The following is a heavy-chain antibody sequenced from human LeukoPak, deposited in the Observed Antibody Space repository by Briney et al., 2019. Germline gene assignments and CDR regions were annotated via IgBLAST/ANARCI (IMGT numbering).Heavy chain of an antibody. CDR2: IYYSGST. CDR1: GGSNSSYY. J-gene: IGHJ3*02. Sequence: SETLSLTCTVSGGSNSSYYWSWIRQPPGKGLEWIGYIYYSGSTNYNPSLKSRVTISVDTSKNQFSLKLSSVTAADTAVYYCARAERTAAFDIWGQGTMVTVSS. CDR3: ARAERTAAFDI. V-gene: IGHV4-59*01.